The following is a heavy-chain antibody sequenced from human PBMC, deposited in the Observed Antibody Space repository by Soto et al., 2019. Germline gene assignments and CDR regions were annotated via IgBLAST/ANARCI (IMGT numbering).Heavy chain of an antibody. CDR2: IYPGDSDT. Sequence: GESLKISCKGSGYSLTSYWIGWVRQMPGKGLEWMGIIYPGDSDTRYSPSFQGQVTISADKSISTAYLQWSSLKASDTAMYYCAIPECSGGSCPNWFDPWGQGTLVTVSS. CDR3: AIPECSGGSCPNWFDP. CDR1: GYSLTSYW. J-gene: IGHJ5*02. V-gene: IGHV5-51*01. D-gene: IGHD2-15*01.